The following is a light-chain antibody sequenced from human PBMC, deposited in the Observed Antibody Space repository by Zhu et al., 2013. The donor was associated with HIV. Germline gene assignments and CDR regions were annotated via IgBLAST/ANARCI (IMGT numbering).Light chain of an antibody. CDR1: QNINKW. V-gene: IGKV1-5*01. CDR2: DGS. Sequence: DVQMTQSPSTLSASVGDRVTITCRASQNINKWLAWYQQKPGTAPKLLMFDGSSLKSGVPSRFRGSASGTEFNLTITSLQPDDFATYYCQQYNTYSPWTFGQGTRMDIK. CDR3: QQYNTYSPWT. J-gene: IGKJ1*01.